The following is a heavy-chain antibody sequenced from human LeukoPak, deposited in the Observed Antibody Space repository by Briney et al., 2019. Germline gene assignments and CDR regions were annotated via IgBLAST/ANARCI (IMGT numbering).Heavy chain of an antibody. Sequence: SETLSLTCTVSGGSISSYYWSWIRQPPGKGLEWIGYIYYSGSTNYNPSLKSRVTISVDTSKNQFSLKLSSVTAADTAVYYCARERTHYDFWSGYFDHWGQGTLVTVSS. CDR3: ARERTHYDFWSGYFDH. CDR2: IYYSGST. J-gene: IGHJ4*02. V-gene: IGHV4-59*01. D-gene: IGHD3-3*01. CDR1: GGSISSYY.